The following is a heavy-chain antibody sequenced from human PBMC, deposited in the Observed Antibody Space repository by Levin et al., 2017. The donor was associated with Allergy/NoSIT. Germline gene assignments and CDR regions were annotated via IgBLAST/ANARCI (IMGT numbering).Heavy chain of an antibody. Sequence: GESLKISCAASGFTFSSYAMSWVRQAPGKGLEWVSAISGSGGSTYYADSVKGRFTISRDNSKNTLYLQMNSLRAEDTAVYYCAKRPLIGRAVAGYYFDYWGQGTLVTVSS. V-gene: IGHV3-23*01. CDR3: AKRPLIGRAVAGYYFDY. J-gene: IGHJ4*02. CDR2: ISGSGGST. CDR1: GFTFSSYA. D-gene: IGHD6-19*01.